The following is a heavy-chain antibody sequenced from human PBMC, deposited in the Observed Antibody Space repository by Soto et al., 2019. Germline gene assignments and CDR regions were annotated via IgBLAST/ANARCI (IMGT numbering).Heavy chain of an antibody. D-gene: IGHD3-3*01. V-gene: IGHV3-21*01. CDR2: ISSSSSYI. CDR3: ARDTKLTYYEFWSGPNRYFDL. J-gene: IGHJ2*01. Sequence: EVQLVESGGGLVKPGGSLRLSCAASGFTFSSYSMNWVRQAPGKGLEWVSSISSSSSYIYYADSVKGRFTISRDNAKNSLYLQMNSLRAEDTAVYYCARDTKLTYYEFWSGPNRYFDLWGRGTLVAFSS. CDR1: GFTFSSYS.